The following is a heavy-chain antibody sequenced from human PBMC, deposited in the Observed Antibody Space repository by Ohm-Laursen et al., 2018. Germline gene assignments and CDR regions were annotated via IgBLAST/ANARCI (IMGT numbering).Heavy chain of an antibody. CDR1: GGSISSYY. CDR3: AKDPPDQYSYGTIGWDI. D-gene: IGHD5-18*01. J-gene: IGHJ3*02. CDR2: IYYRGST. V-gene: IGHV4-59*12. Sequence: SDTLSLTCTVSGGSISSYYWSWIRQPPGKGLEWIGYIYYRGSTNYNPSLKSRVTISVDTSKTQFSLKLSSVTAADTAVYYCAKDPPDQYSYGTIGWDIWGQGTMVTVSS.